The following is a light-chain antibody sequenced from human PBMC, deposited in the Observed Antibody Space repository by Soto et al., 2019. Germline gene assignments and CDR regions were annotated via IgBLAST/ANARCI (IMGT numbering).Light chain of an antibody. Sequence: EIVLTQSPATLALSPGERATLSCRASQSVSSNLAWYQQKPGQAPRLLIYGASTRATGIPARFSGSGSGTEFTLTISSLQPEDFAVYYCQQYYNWPRTCGQGTKVDIK. V-gene: IGKV3-15*01. J-gene: IGKJ1*01. CDR1: QSVSSN. CDR2: GAS. CDR3: QQYYNWPRT.